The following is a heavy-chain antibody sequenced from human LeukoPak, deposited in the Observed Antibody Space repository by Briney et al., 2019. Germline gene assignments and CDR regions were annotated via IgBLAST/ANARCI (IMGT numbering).Heavy chain of an antibody. CDR2: INEDGSQK. CDR3: ARDRVGGSYNY. V-gene: IGHV3-7*01. CDR1: GFTLSSTW. D-gene: IGHD1-26*01. J-gene: IGHJ4*02. Sequence: PGGSLRLSCVASGFTLSSTWMSWVRQAPGKGLEWVANINEDGSQKTFLDSVRGRLTISRDNAKNSLYLQMNSLRVEDTAVYYCARDRVGGSYNYWGQGALVTVSS.